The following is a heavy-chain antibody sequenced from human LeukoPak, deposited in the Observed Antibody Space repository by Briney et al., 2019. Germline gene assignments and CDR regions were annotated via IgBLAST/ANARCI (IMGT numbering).Heavy chain of an antibody. CDR3: ARGDLYYYDSSGMFDY. J-gene: IGHJ4*02. D-gene: IGHD3-22*01. Sequence: ASVKVSCKASGYTFTGYYMHWVRQAPGQGLEWMGRINPNSGGTNYAQKFQGRVTMTRDTSISTAYMELSGLRSDDTAVYYCARGDLYYYDSSGMFDYWGQGTLVTVSS. CDR2: INPNSGGT. CDR1: GYTFTGYY. V-gene: IGHV1-2*06.